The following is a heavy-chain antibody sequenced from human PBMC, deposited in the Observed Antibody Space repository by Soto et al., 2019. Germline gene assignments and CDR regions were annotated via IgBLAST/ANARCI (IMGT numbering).Heavy chain of an antibody. V-gene: IGHV4-34*01. D-gene: IGHD6-13*01. CDR1: GGSFSGYY. Sequence: SETLSLTCAVYGGSFSGYYWSWIRQPPGKGLEWIGEINHSGSTNYNPSLRSRVTISVDTSKNQFSLKLSSVTAADTAVYYCARFKMYSSSWYYYGMDVWGHGTTVTVSS. CDR3: ARFKMYSSSWYYYGMDV. CDR2: INHSGST. J-gene: IGHJ6*02.